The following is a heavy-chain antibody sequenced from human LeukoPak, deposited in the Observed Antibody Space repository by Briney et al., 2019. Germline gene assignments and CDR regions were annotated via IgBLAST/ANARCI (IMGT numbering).Heavy chain of an antibody. CDR1: GGSISSSNW. J-gene: IGHJ4*02. Sequence: SGTLSLTCAVSGGSISSSNWWSWVRQPPGKGLEWIGEIYHSGSTNYSPSLKSRVTISVDKSKNPLSLNLSSVTAADTAVYYCARGITLIRGVISFDYWGQGTLVTASS. V-gene: IGHV4-4*02. CDR3: ARGITLIRGVISFDY. D-gene: IGHD3-10*01. CDR2: IYHSGST.